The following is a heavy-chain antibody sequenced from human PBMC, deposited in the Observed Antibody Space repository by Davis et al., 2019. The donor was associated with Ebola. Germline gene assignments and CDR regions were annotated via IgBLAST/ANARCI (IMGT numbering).Heavy chain of an antibody. V-gene: IGHV3-23*01. CDR2: LGTSADT. J-gene: IGHJ3*01. Sequence: PGGSLRLSCAASGFNFNTYSMNWVRQAPGKGLEWVSTLGTSADTYYADSVKGRFTISRDNSRNTLYLQMNGLRVEDTAIYYCAKDTSNIWFDVWGQGTMVTVSS. CDR1: GFNFNTYS. D-gene: IGHD1-26*01. CDR3: AKDTSNIWFDV.